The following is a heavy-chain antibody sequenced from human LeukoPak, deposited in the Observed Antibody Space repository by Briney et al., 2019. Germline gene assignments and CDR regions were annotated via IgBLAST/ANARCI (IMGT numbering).Heavy chain of an antibody. CDR3: ARGRYDFWSGYRYYFDY. CDR1: GGSISSSSYY. J-gene: IGHJ4*02. CDR2: INHSGST. Sequence: SETLSLTCTVSGGSISSSSYYWGWIRQPPGKGLEWIGEINHSGSTNYNPSLKSRVTISVDTSKNQFSLKLSSVTAADTAVYYCARGRYDFWSGYRYYFDYWGQGTLVTVSS. D-gene: IGHD3-3*01. V-gene: IGHV4-39*07.